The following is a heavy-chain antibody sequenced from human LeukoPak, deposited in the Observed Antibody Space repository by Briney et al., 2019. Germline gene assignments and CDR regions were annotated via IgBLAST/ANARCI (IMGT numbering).Heavy chain of an antibody. D-gene: IGHD3-3*01. CDR3: AKAPVRITIFGVVITDAFDI. J-gene: IGHJ3*02. V-gene: IGHV3-23*01. CDR1: GFTFSTYW. CDR2: ISGSGGST. Sequence: GGSLRLSCAVSGFTFSTYWMSWVRQAPGKGLEWVSAISGSGGSTYYADSVKGRFTISSDNSKNTLYLQMNSLRAEDTAVYYCAKAPVRITIFGVVITDAFDIWGQGTMVTVSS.